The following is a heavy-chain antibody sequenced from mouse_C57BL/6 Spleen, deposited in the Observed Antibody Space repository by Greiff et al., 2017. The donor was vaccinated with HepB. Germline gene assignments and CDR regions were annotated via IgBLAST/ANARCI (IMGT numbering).Heavy chain of an antibody. CDR3: VRHEMDY. Sequence: EVKLVESGGGLVQPKGSLKLSCAASGFSFNTYAMNWVRQAPGKGLEWVARIRSKSNNYATYYADSVKDRFTISRDDSESMLYLEINNLKTGDTAMYYCVRHEMDYWGQGTSVTVSS. CDR1: GFSFNTYA. J-gene: IGHJ4*01. V-gene: IGHV10-1*01. CDR2: IRSKSNNYAT.